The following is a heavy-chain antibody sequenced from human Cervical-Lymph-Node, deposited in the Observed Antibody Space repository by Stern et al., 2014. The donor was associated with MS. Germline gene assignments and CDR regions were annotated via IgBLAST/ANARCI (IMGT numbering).Heavy chain of an antibody. J-gene: IGHJ4*02. CDR2: IYYSGST. CDR1: GGSISSYY. V-gene: IGHV4-59*01. D-gene: IGHD5-12*01. Sequence: VQLVESGPGLVKPSETLSLTCTVSGGSISSYYWSWIRQPPGKGLEWIGYIYYSGSTNYNPSLKSRVTISVDTSKNQFSLKLSSVTAADTAVYYCARTLYSGYDFSHDAYYFDYWGQGTLVTVSS. CDR3: ARTLYSGYDFSHDAYYFDY.